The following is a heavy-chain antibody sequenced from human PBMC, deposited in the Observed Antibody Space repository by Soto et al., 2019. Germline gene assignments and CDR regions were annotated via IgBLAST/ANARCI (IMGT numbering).Heavy chain of an antibody. CDR1: GYPFTSYG. CDR2: ISAYNGNT. CDR3: ARGWFGEHYYYYGMDV. V-gene: IGHV1-18*01. D-gene: IGHD3-10*01. J-gene: IGHJ6*02. Sequence: ASVKVSCKASGYPFTSYGISWVRQAPGQGLEWMGWISAYNGNTNYAQKLQGRVTMTTNTSTSTAYMELRSLRSDDTAVYYCARGWFGEHYYYYGMDVWGQGTTVTV.